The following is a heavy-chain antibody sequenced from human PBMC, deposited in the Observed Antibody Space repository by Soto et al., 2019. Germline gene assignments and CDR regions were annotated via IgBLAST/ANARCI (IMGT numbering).Heavy chain of an antibody. CDR2: IIPIFGTA. V-gene: IGHV1-69*01. Sequence: QVQLVQSGAEVKKPGSSVKVSCKASGGTFSSYAISWVRQAPGQGLEWMGGIIPIFGTANYAQKFQGRVTLTAYESTSTAYMELSSLRSEDTAVYYCARVPPRGLPKVGWFDPWGQGTLVTVSS. J-gene: IGHJ5*02. CDR3: ARVPPRGLPKVGWFDP. CDR1: GGTFSSYA. D-gene: IGHD1-26*01.